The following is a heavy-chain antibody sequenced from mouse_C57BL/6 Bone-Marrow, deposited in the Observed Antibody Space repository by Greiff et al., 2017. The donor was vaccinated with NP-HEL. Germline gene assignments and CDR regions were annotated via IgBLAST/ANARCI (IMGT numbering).Heavy chain of an antibody. V-gene: IGHV5-2*01. CDR2: INSDGGST. D-gene: IGHD2-5*01. CDR3: ASYYSNYLYYFDY. Sequence: EVKVVESGGGLVQPGESLKLSCESNEYEFPSHDMSWVRKTPEKRLELVAAINSDGGSTYYPDTMERRFIISRDNTKKTLYLQMSSLRSEDTALYYCASYYSNYLYYFDYWGQGTTLTVSS. CDR1: EYEFPSHD. J-gene: IGHJ2*01.